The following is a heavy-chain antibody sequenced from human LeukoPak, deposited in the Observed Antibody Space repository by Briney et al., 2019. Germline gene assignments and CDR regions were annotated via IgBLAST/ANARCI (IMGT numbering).Heavy chain of an antibody. Sequence: GGSLRLSCAASGFTFSAYGIHWVRQAPGRGLEWVAFIRFDGSRTYYADSVKGRFTISRDNSENTLYLQMNSLRAEDTAVYYCAKGHHFSPPFSYYMDVWGKGTTVTVSS. D-gene: IGHD3-3*02. V-gene: IGHV3-30*02. CDR1: GFTFSAYG. J-gene: IGHJ6*03. CDR2: IRFDGSRT. CDR3: AKGHHFSPPFSYYMDV.